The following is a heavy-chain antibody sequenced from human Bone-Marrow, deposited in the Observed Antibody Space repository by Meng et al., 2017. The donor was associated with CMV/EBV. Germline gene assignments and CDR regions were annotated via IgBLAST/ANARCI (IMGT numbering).Heavy chain of an antibody. V-gene: IGHV3-7*01. CDR2: IKQDGSEK. CDR1: GFTFSSYW. D-gene: IGHD6-13*01. J-gene: IGHJ6*02. Sequence: GESLKISCAASGFTFSSYWMSWVRQAPGKGLEWVANIKQDGSEKYYVDSVKGRFTISRDNAKNSLYLQMNSLRAEDTAVYYYARESSSSWYSYYYYYGMDVWGQGTTVTVSS. CDR3: ARESSSSWYSYYYYYGMDV.